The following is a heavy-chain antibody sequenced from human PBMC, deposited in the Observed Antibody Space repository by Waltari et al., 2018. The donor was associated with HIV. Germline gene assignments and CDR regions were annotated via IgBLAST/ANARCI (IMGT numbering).Heavy chain of an antibody. D-gene: IGHD3-22*01. CDR2: ISGSGGST. CDR1: GFTFSTYA. CDR3: AKEGIIVITDAFDI. Sequence: EVQLLESGGGLVQPGGSLRLSCAASGFTFSTYAMRGVRQAPGKGLEWVSSISGSGGSTYYADSVKGRFTVSRDNSKDTLFLQMNSLRAEDTALYYCAKEGIIVITDAFDIWGQGTMVIVSS. V-gene: IGHV3-23*01. J-gene: IGHJ3*02.